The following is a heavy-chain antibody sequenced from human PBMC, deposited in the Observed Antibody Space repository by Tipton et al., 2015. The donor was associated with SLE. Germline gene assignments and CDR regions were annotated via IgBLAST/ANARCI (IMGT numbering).Heavy chain of an antibody. V-gene: IGHV4-59*08. D-gene: IGHD5-12*01. CDR2: IYYSGST. J-gene: IGHJ4*02. Sequence: LRLSCTVSGGSISSYYWSWIRQPPGKGLEWIGYIYYSGSTYYNPSLKSRVTISVDTSKNQFSLKLSSVTAADTAVYYCARRLTRYSGYDYFDYWGQGTLVTVSS. CDR3: ARRLTRYSGYDYFDY. CDR1: GGSISSYY.